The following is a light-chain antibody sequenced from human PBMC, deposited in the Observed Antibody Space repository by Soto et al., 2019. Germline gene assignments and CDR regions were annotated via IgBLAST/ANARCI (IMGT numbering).Light chain of an antibody. J-gene: IGKJ1*01. CDR1: QSVSSY. Sequence: EIVLTQSPATLSLSPGERATLSCRASQSVSSYLAWYQQQPGQAPRLLIYDASNRATGIPARFSGSGSGTDFTLTISSLEPEEFAVYYCQQRSNWPPWTFGQGTKVEI. V-gene: IGKV3-11*01. CDR2: DAS. CDR3: QQRSNWPPWT.